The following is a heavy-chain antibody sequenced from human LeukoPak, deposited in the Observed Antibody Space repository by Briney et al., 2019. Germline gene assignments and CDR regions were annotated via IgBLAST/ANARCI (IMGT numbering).Heavy chain of an antibody. CDR1: GYTFTAYY. J-gene: IGHJ4*02. CDR2: INPYNVGT. D-gene: IGHD3-16*01. V-gene: IGHV1-2*02. Sequence: GASVKVSCETSGYTFTAYYVHWVRQAPGQGLEWMGWINPYNVGTNYAQKFQGRVTMTRDTSTSTVHMELSSLRSDDTAVYFCAKVGGPTPGHYYFDNWGQGTLVTVSS. CDR3: AKVGGPTPGHYYFDN.